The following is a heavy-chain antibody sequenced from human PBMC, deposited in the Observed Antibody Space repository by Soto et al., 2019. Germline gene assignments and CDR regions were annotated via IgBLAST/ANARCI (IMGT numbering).Heavy chain of an antibody. D-gene: IGHD2-15*01. CDR3: ARGVVVVAATLGNNWFDP. CDR2: IYHSGST. Sequence: PSETLSLTCAVSGYSISSGYYWGWIRQPPGEGLEWIGSIYHSGSTYYNPSLKSRVTISVDTSKNQFSLKLSSVTAADTAVYYCARGVVVVAATLGNNWFDPWGQGTLVTVSS. V-gene: IGHV4-38-2*01. CDR1: GYSISSGYY. J-gene: IGHJ5*02.